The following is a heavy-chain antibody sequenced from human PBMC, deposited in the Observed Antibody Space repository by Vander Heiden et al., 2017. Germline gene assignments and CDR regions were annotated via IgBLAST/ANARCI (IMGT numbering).Heavy chain of an antibody. CDR3: ARDVLLWFGELSGVDAFDI. Sequence: QVQLVQSGAEVKKPGASVKVSCKASGYTFTSHGISWVRQVPGKGIERIGWISAYNGNTNYAQKLQCRVTMTTDTSTSTAYMELRSLRSDDTAVDYCARDVLLWFGELSGVDAFDIWGQGTMVTVSS. CDR2: ISAYNGNT. V-gene: IGHV1-18*01. D-gene: IGHD3-10*01. CDR1: GYTFTSHG. J-gene: IGHJ3*02.